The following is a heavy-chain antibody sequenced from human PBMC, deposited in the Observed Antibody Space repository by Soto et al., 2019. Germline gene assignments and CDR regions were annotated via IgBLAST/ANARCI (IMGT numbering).Heavy chain of an antibody. J-gene: IGHJ6*02. V-gene: IGHV1-69*13. D-gene: IGHD6-25*01. CDR2: IIPIFGTA. CDR3: ASEYSSGPYGMDV. CDR1: GCTFSSYA. Sequence: SVKVSCKASGCTFSSYAISWVRQAPGQGLEWMGGIIPIFGTANYAQKFQGRVTITADESTSTAHMELSSLRSEDTAVYSCASEYSSGPYGMDVWGQGTTVTVSS.